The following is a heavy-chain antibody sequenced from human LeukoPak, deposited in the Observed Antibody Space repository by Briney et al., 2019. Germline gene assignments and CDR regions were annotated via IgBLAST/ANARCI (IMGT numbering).Heavy chain of an antibody. Sequence: ASVKVSCKASGYTFTSYDINWVRQATGQGLEWMGWMNPNSGNTGYAQKFQGRVTTTRNTSISTAYMELSSLRSEDTAVYYCARSRRYYGDYAFVYWGQGTLVTVSS. D-gene: IGHD4-17*01. V-gene: IGHV1-8*03. CDR1: GYTFTSYD. CDR2: MNPNSGNT. J-gene: IGHJ4*02. CDR3: ARSRRYYGDYAFVY.